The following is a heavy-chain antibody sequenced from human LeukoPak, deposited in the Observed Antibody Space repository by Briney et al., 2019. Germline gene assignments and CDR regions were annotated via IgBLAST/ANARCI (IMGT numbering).Heavy chain of an antibody. Sequence: GGSLRLSCAASGFTFSDYYMSWIRQAPGKGLEWVSYISSSGSTIYYADSVKGRFTISRDNAKNSLYLQMNSLRSDDTAVYYCARGNDYGGNSLDYWGQGTLVTVSS. CDR2: ISSSGSTI. CDR3: ARGNDYGGNSLDY. J-gene: IGHJ4*02. V-gene: IGHV3-11*01. D-gene: IGHD4-23*01. CDR1: GFTFSDYY.